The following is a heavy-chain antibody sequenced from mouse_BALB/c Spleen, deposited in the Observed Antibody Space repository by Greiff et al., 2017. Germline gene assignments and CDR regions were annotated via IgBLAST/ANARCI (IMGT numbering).Heavy chain of an antibody. CDR3: ARDWGRWYFDY. CDR2: IWAGGST. CDR1: GFSLSSYG. Sequence: QVQLQQSGPGLVTPSQSLSITCTVSGFSLSSYGVHWVRQTPGKGLEWLGVIWAGGSTNYNSARMSRLSISEDNSKSQVFLKMNSLQTDDTARDYCARDWGRWYFDYWGQGTPLTVSS. V-gene: IGHV2-9*02. J-gene: IGHJ2*01. D-gene: IGHD1-1*01.